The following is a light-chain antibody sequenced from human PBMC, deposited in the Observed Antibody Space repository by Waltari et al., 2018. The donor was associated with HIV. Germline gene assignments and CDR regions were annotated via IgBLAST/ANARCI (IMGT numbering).Light chain of an antibody. CDR3: QQYSDFPVT. CDR1: RSIGNW. CDR2: KAS. V-gene: IGKV1-5*03. Sequence: DIQMTQSPSTLSASSGGRVTITCRASRSIGNWFAWYQQRPGQAPNLLISKASNLEGGVPSNFSGSGSGTHFTLTISGLRPDDFATYYCQQYSDFPVTFGQGTKL. J-gene: IGKJ2*01.